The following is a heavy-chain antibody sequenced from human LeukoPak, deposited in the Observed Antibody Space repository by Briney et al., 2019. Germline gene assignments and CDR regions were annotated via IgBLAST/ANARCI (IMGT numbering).Heavy chain of an antibody. CDR2: ISSSGSTI. CDR3: AREVGAIAYYCYYGMDV. J-gene: IGHJ6*02. D-gene: IGHD1-26*01. Sequence: GRSLRLSRAVSGFTLSDYYMSWMREAPGKGLEGGTYISSSGSTIYYADYVKGRFTIATDNAKNSLYLHMNSLRAEDTAVYYCAREVGAIAYYCYYGMDVWGQGTTVTVSS. V-gene: IGHV3-11*01. CDR1: GFTLSDYY.